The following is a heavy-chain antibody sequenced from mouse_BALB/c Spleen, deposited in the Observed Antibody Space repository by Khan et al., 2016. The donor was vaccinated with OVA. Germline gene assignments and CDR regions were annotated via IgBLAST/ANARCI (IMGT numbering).Heavy chain of an antibody. CDR1: GYSITSDYA. V-gene: IGHV3-2*02. Sequence: EVQLQESGPGLVKPSQSLSLTCTVTGYSITSDYAWNWIRQFPGNKLEWMGYISYSGSTSYNPSLKSRISITRAPSKNQFFLQLNSVTTEDTATYYCARRAEIYYGYFDVWGAGTTVTVSS. D-gene: IGHD2-1*01. CDR2: ISYSGST. CDR3: ARRAEIYYGYFDV. J-gene: IGHJ1*01.